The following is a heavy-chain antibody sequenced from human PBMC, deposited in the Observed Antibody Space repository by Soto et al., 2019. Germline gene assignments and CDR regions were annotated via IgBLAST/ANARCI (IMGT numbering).Heavy chain of an antibody. J-gene: IGHJ6*02. CDR2: ISSSGSTI. Sequence: GWSLRLSCAASGFTFVSYEMNWVRQAPGKGLEWVSYISSSGSTIYYADSVKGRFTISRDNAKNSLYLQMNSLRAEDTAVYYCATVYDFWSGLRYYYGMDVWGQGTTVTVSS. CDR3: ATVYDFWSGLRYYYGMDV. D-gene: IGHD3-3*01. CDR1: GFTFVSYE. V-gene: IGHV3-48*03.